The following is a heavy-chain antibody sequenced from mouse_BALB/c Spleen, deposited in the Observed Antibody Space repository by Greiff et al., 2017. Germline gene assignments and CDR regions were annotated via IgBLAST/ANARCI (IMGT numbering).Heavy chain of an antibody. CDR2: IDPENGNT. D-gene: IGHD2-10*02. CDR1: GFNIKDYY. V-gene: IGHV14-1*02. J-gene: IGHJ3*01. Sequence: EVQLQQSGAELVRPGALVKLSCKASGFNIKDYYMHWVKQRPEQGLEWIGWIDPENGNTIYDPKFQGKASITADTSSNTAYLQLSSLTSEDTAVYYCARGYGNYEAYWGQGTLVTVSA. CDR3: ARGYGNYEAY.